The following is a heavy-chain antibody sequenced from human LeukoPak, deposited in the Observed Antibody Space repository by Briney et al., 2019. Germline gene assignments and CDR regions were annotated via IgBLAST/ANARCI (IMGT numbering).Heavy chain of an antibody. D-gene: IGHD3-22*01. Sequence: GGSLRLSCAASGFTFDDYAMHWVRQAPGKGLEWVSGISWNSGSIGYADSVKGRFTISRDNAKNSLYLQMNSLRAEDTASYYCAKDKADNYYDSSGYYSSGGMDVWGQGTTVTVSS. CDR3: AKDKADNYYDSSGYYSSGGMDV. CDR2: ISWNSGSI. J-gene: IGHJ6*02. V-gene: IGHV3-9*01. CDR1: GFTFDDYA.